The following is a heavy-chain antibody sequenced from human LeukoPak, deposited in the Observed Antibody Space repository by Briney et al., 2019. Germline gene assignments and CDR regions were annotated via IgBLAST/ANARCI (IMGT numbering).Heavy chain of an antibody. CDR1: GFTCRTYA. V-gene: IGHV3-23*01. D-gene: IGHD1-26*01. CDR2: ISAGGKT. J-gene: IGHJ4*02. Sequence: GGSLRLSCAASGFTCRTYAMSWVRQAPGKGQEWVSAISAGGKTYYADSVKGRFTISRDNSKNTLYLQMNSLRAEDTALYYCAKGKQWELPFDYWGQGTLVTVSS. CDR3: AKGKQWELPFDY.